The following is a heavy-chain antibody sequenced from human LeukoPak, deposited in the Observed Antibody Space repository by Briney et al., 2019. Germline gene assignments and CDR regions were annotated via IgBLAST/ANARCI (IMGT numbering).Heavy chain of an antibody. CDR3: AKDVGSGWYYDY. CDR1: GFNFRSYW. D-gene: IGHD6-19*01. Sequence: GGSLRLSCATSGFNFRSYWMSWVRQAPGKGLEWVANIKQDGSEKNYVDSVKGRFTISRDNPKNSLYLEMNSLRAEDTAVYYCAKDVGSGWYYDYWGQGTLVTVSS. CDR2: IKQDGSEK. V-gene: IGHV3-7*01. J-gene: IGHJ4*02.